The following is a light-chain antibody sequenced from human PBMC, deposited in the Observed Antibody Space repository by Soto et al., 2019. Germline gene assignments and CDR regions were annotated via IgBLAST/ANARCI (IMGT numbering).Light chain of an antibody. CDR3: QHYSRSALGT. J-gene: IGKJ3*01. Sequence: EIVMTQSPATLSFSPGERATLSCRASQSVSSNFLAWYQQRPGQAPRLLMDGSSSRAAGISDRFSGSGSGTEFTLTISRLEPEDLAVYYCQHYSRSALGTFGHGTTVEIK. V-gene: IGKV3-20*01. CDR2: GSS. CDR1: QSVSSNF.